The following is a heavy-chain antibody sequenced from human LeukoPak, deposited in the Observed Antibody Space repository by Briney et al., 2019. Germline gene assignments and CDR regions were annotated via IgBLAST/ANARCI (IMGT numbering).Heavy chain of an antibody. CDR2: ISSSSSTI. J-gene: IGHJ6*02. Sequence: AGGSLRLSCAASGFTFSSYSMNWVRQAPGKGLEWVSYISSSSSTIYYADSVKGRFTISRDNAKNSLYLQMNSLRAEDTAVYYCARAGAAAKGGMDVWGQGTTVTVSS. CDR1: GFTFSSYS. CDR3: ARAGAAAKGGMDV. D-gene: IGHD6-13*01. V-gene: IGHV3-48*04.